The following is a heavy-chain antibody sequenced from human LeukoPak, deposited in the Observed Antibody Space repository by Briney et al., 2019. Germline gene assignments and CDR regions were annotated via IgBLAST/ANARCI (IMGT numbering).Heavy chain of an antibody. D-gene: IGHD3-3*01. V-gene: IGHV3-21*01. CDR3: ARDGLITIFGVVNDEDAGYYYYGMDV. CDR1: GFTFSSYS. CDR2: IISSSSYI. J-gene: IGHJ6*02. Sequence: GGSLTLSCAASGFTFSSYSMNWVRQAPGKGLEWVSSIISSSSYINYAYSVKGPFTISRDNAKNSLYLQITSLRAEDKAMYYCARDGLITIFGVVNDEDAGYYYYGMDVWGQGTTVTVSS.